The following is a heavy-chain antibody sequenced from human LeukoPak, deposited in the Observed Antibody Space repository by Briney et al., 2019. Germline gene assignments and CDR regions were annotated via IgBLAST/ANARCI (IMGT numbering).Heavy chain of an antibody. J-gene: IGHJ4*02. CDR2: ISGSGDST. V-gene: IGHV3-23*01. Sequence: GGSLGLSCAASGFTFSSYAMSWVRQAPGKGLEWVSAISGSGDSTYYADSVKGRFTISRDNSKNTLYLQMNSLRAEDTAVYYCARGLPSGSYYFDYWGQGTLVTVSS. CDR3: ARGLPSGSYYFDY. D-gene: IGHD1-26*01. CDR1: GFTFSSYA.